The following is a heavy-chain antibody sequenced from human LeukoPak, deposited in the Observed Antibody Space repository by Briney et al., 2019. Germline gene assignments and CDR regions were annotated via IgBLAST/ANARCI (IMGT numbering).Heavy chain of an antibody. D-gene: IGHD2-2*01. CDR3: ARARYANAWYAFDI. V-gene: IGHV4-59*02. CDR1: GGSVSSYY. Sequence: SETLSLTCTVSGGSVSSYYWSWIRRPPGRGLEWIAYLSRSGSSDSNPSLTSRATTLVDTSKNQFSLKLTSVTAADTAVYYCARARYANAWYAFDIWGHGTMVTVSS. J-gene: IGHJ3*02. CDR2: LSRSGSS.